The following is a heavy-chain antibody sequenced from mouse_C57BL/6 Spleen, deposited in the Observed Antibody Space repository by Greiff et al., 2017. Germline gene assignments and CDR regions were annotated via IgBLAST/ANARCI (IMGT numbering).Heavy chain of an antibody. CDR2: ISYDGSN. Sequence: EVQLQESGPGLVKPSQSLSLTCSVTGYSITSGYYWNWIRQFPGNKLEWMGYISYDGSNNYNPSLKNRISITRDTSKNQFFLKLNSVTTEDTATYYCAREVYDIYAMDYWGQGTSVTVSS. J-gene: IGHJ4*01. D-gene: IGHD2-12*01. CDR1: GYSITSGYY. V-gene: IGHV3-6*01. CDR3: AREVYDIYAMDY.